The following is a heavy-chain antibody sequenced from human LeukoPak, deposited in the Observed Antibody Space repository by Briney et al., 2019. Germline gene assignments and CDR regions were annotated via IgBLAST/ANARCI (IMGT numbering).Heavy chain of an antibody. Sequence: GGSLRLSCAASGFTFSSYWMRWVRQAPGKGLEWVANIKQDGSEKYYVDSVKGRFTISRDNAKNSLYLQMNSLRAEDTAVYYCARESGYCSGGSCYYYGMDVWGQGTTVTVSS. CDR3: ARESGYCSGGSCYYYGMDV. CDR2: IKQDGSEK. J-gene: IGHJ6*02. D-gene: IGHD2-15*01. CDR1: GFTFSSYW. V-gene: IGHV3-7*01.